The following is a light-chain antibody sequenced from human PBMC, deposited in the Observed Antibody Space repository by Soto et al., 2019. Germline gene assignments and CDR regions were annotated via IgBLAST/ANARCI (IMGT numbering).Light chain of an antibody. Sequence: DIQMTQSPSSLSASVGDRVTITCRASQSISSYLNGYQQKPGKVPNLLIYAASSLQSGVPSRFSGSGSGTDFTLTISSLQTEDFATYYCQQSDGTPFTFGPGTRVEI. CDR1: QSISSY. V-gene: IGKV1-39*01. J-gene: IGKJ3*01. CDR3: QQSDGTPFT. CDR2: AAS.